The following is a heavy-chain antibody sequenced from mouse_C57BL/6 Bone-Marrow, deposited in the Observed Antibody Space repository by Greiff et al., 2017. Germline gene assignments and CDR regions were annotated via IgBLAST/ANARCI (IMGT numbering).Heavy chain of an antibody. D-gene: IGHD1-1*01. CDR3: ERSHYYGSSYVNWYCDV. J-gene: IGHJ1*03. CDR1: GYTFTSYW. V-gene: IGHV1-72*01. Sequence: QVQLQQPGAELVKPGASVKLSCKASGYTFTSYWMHWVKQRPGRGLEWIGRIDPNSGGTKYNETFKSKATLTVDKPSSTAYMQLRRLISEDSAVYYCERSHYYGSSYVNWYCDVWGTGTTVTVSS. CDR2: IDPNSGGT.